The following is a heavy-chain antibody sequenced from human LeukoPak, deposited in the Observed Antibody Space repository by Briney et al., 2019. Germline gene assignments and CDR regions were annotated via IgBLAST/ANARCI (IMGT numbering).Heavy chain of an antibody. CDR1: GGSISSYY. V-gene: IGHV4-4*08. D-gene: IGHD6-13*01. Sequence: QTSETLSLTCTVSGGSISSYYWSWIRQPPGKGLEWIGRIYTSGSTNYNPSLKSRVTISVDTSKNQFSLKLSSVTAADTAVYYCARGVAAAGRYYYYYMDVWGKGTTVTISS. CDR3: ARGVAAAGRYYYYYMDV. CDR2: IYTSGST. J-gene: IGHJ6*03.